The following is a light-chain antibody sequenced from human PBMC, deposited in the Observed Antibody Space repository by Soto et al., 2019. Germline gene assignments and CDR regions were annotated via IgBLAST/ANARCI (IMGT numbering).Light chain of an antibody. J-gene: IGKJ1*01. Sequence: ETVLTQSPATLSVWPGESATLTCRASQSVSNNLTWYLQKPGQPPRLLIYGASTRATGVPVRFSGSGSGTEFTLTFSSLQSEDFAVYYCQQYNDWWTFGQGTKVDIK. CDR2: GAS. V-gene: IGKV3-15*01. CDR1: QSVSNN. CDR3: QQYNDWWT.